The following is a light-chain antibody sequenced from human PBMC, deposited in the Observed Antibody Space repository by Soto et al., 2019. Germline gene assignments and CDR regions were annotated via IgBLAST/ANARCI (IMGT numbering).Light chain of an antibody. CDR2: EDD. CDR3: QSYDSTNVV. Sequence: NFMLTQPHSLSESPGKTVTISWTRSSGSIASSYVQWYQQRPGSAPTTVMFEDDQRPSGVPDRFSGSIDSSSNSASLTISGLKTEDEADYYCQSYDSTNVVFGGGTKLTVL. J-gene: IGLJ2*01. V-gene: IGLV6-57*04. CDR1: SGSIASSY.